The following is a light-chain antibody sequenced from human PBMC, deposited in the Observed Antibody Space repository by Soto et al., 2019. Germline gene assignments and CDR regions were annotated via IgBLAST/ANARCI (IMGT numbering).Light chain of an antibody. V-gene: IGKV1-39*01. Sequence: IQMTQSPSSLSASVGDTVTITCRASQTISFYLNWYQQKPGRTPNLLIYATSSLQSGVPSRFDGSGSVTEFTLTISSLQPDDFATDYCQQSFSTPHTFGQGTKLELK. CDR1: QTISFY. CDR2: ATS. J-gene: IGKJ2*01. CDR3: QQSFSTPHT.